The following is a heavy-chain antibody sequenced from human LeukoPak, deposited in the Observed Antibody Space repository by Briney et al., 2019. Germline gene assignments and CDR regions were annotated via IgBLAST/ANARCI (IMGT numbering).Heavy chain of an antibody. CDR3: ARGTGYGGPIDY. CDR2: IIPIFGTA. Sequence: VASVKVSCKASGGTFSSYAISWVRQAPGQGLEWMGGIIPIFGTANYAQKFQGRVTITADESTSTAYMELSSLRSEDTAVYYCARGTGYGGPIDYWGQGTLVTVSS. CDR1: GGTFSSYA. J-gene: IGHJ4*02. V-gene: IGHV1-69*13. D-gene: IGHD4-23*01.